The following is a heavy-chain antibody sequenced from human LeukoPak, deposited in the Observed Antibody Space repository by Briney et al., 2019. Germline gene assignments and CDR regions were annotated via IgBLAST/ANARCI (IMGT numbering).Heavy chain of an antibody. CDR2: IWYDGSNK. D-gene: IGHD3-9*01. J-gene: IGHJ4*02. Sequence: GGSLRLSCAASGFTFSSYGMHWVRQAPGKGLEWVAVIWYDGSNKYYADSVKGRFTISRDNSRNTLYLQMNSLRDEDTAVYYCARDLDWSFDYWGQGALVTVSS. CDR1: GFTFSSYG. CDR3: ARDLDWSFDY. V-gene: IGHV3-33*01.